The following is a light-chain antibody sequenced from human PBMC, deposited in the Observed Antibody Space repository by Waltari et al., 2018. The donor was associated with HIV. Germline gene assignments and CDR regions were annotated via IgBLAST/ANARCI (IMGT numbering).Light chain of an antibody. J-gene: IGKJ2*01. V-gene: IGKV1-6*02. CDR1: QGIGKD. Sequence: AFSLTQSPSSLSASIGDRVTITCRASQGIGKDLSWYQQKPGKAPNLLIYAASILQSGVSSRFSGAGSATDFTLTISNLQPEDFATYFCLHDYIFPYTFGPGTKLEI. CDR3: LHDYIFPYT. CDR2: AAS.